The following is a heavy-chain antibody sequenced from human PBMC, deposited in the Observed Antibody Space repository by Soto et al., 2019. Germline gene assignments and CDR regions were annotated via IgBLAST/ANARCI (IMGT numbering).Heavy chain of an antibody. CDR2: ISSSSSTI. V-gene: IGHV3-48*02. D-gene: IGHD3-10*01. Sequence: EVQLVESGGGLVQPGGSLRLSCAASGFTFSSYSMNWVRQAPGKGLEWVSYISSSSSTIYYADSVKGRFTISRDNAKNSLYLQMNSLRDEYTAVYYCARERAEVRGVIIPRKTYYGMDVWGQGTTVTVSS. CDR3: ARERAEVRGVIIPRKTYYGMDV. CDR1: GFTFSSYS. J-gene: IGHJ6*02.